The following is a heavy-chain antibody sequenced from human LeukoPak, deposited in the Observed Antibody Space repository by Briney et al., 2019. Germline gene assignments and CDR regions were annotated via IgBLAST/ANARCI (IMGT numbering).Heavy chain of an antibody. CDR3: GRGNDF. Sequence: GGSLRLSCAASGFTFSSYCMTWVRQAPGKGLEWVANIKEDASAQHYVDSVKGRFTISRDNAKNSLYLQMNSLRAEDTAVYYCGRGNDFWGQGTLVTVSS. V-gene: IGHV3-7*01. CDR1: GFTFSSYC. D-gene: IGHD3-3*01. J-gene: IGHJ4*02. CDR2: IKEDASAQ.